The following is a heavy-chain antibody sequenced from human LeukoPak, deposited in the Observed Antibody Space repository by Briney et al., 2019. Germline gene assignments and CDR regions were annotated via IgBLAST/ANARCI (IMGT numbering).Heavy chain of an antibody. CDR2: INAGNGNT. D-gene: IGHD3-10*02. V-gene: IGHV1-3*01. J-gene: IGHJ4*02. CDR3: ARVPPVRGVAFFDY. Sequence: ASVTVSCKASGYTFTSYAMHWVRQAPGQRLEWMGWINAGNGNTKYSQKFQGRVTITRDTSASTAYMELSSLRSEDTAVYYCARVPPVRGVAFFDYWGQGTLDTVSS. CDR1: GYTFTSYA.